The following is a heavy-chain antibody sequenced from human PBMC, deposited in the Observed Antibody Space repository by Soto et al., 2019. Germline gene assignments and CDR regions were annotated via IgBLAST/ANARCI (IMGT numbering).Heavy chain of an antibody. D-gene: IGHD2-21*01. CDR2: IYYSGST. J-gene: IGHJ3*02. Sequence: PSETLSLTCTVSGGSISSYYWSWIRQPPGKGLEWIGYIYYSGSTNYNPSLKSRVTISVDTSKNQFSLKLSSVTAADTAVYYCARYSTEVAFAIWGQGTMVTVSS. V-gene: IGHV4-59*01. CDR3: ARYSTEVAFAI. CDR1: GGSISSYY.